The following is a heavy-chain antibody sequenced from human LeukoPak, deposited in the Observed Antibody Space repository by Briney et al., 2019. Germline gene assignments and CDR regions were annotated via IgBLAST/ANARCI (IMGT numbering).Heavy chain of an antibody. J-gene: IGHJ4*02. V-gene: IGHV4-39*07. CDR3: AREGFSPVGFDY. Sequence: PSETLSLTCAVSGGSISSGGYYWSWIRQPPGKGLEWIGSFYYSGSTYYNPSLKSRVTISVDTSKNQFSMKLSSVTAADTAVYYCAREGFSPVGFDYWGQGTLVTVSS. CDR1: GGSISSGGYY. D-gene: IGHD3-16*01. CDR2: FYYSGST.